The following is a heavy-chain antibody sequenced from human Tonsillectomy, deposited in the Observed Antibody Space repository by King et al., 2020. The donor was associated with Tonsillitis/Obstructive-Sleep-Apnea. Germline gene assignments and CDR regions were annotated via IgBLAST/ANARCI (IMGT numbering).Heavy chain of an antibody. CDR3: ASGALYGDYDWYFDL. Sequence: QLQESGSGLVKPSQTLSLTCGVSGGSISSGGYSWSWIRQPPGKGLEWIGYIFHSGSTYYNPSLKSRVTISIDRSKKQFSLRLSSVTAADTAVYYCASGALYGDYDWYFDLWGRGTLVTVSS. CDR2: IFHSGST. V-gene: IGHV4-30-2*01. CDR1: GGSISSGGYS. J-gene: IGHJ2*01. D-gene: IGHD4-17*01.